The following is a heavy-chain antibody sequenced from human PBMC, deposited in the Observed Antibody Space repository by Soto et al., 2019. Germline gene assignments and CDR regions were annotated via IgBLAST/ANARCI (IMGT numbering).Heavy chain of an antibody. CDR1: GGSISSAGYH. V-gene: IGHV4-31*03. J-gene: IGHJ5*02. Sequence: QVQLQESGPGLVKPSQTLSLTCTVSGGSISSAGYHWSWIRQRPGKGLEWIGYIYYSGSTSYNPSLKRRVTISVGTSKNQFSLKLSSGTGADTAVYYCARDHLKGYSSGWGIFDPWGQGTLVTVSS. CDR2: IYYSGST. D-gene: IGHD6-19*01. CDR3: ARDHLKGYSSGWGIFDP.